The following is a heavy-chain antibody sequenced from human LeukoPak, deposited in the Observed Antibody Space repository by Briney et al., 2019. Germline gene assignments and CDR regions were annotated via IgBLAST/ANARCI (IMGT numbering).Heavy chain of an antibody. V-gene: IGHV3-74*01. CDR1: GFTFSSYW. D-gene: IGHD2-21*02. J-gene: IGHJ4*02. Sequence: GGSLRLSCAASGFTFSSYWMHWVRQAPGKGLVWVSRMNSDGSSTSYADSVKGRFTISRDNAKNTLYLQMNSLRAEDTAVYYCARASVVVVTANYFDYWGQGTLVTVSS. CDR3: ARASVVVVTANYFDY. CDR2: MNSDGSST.